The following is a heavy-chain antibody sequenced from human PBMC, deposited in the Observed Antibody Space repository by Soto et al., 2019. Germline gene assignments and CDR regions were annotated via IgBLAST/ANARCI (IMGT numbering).Heavy chain of an antibody. CDR2: IYYSGST. V-gene: IGHV4-59*01. Sequence: SEILSLTFTVSSVSISGYYWSWIRQHPGKALEWIGYIYYSGSTNYNPSLKSRVTISVDTPKNHLSLKLSPVTAADTAVYYCARDRQQPAYYYGMDVWGQGTTVT. CDR1: SVSISGYY. J-gene: IGHJ6*02. D-gene: IGHD6-13*01. CDR3: ARDRQQPAYYYGMDV.